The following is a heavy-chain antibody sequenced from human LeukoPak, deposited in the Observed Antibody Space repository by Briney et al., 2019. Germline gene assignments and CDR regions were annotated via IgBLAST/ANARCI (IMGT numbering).Heavy chain of an antibody. J-gene: IGHJ6*03. CDR3: Y. CDR2: IRRKSDTR. D-gene: IGHD3-3*01. CDR1: GFTFDDGN. Sequence: GGSRRLSCAASGFTFDDGNMYWVRHGPWRGLEWVSGIRRKSDTRGFADSLKGRFTISRDNARSSLYLQMNSLRGSASAPTHNY. V-gene: IGHV3-9*01.